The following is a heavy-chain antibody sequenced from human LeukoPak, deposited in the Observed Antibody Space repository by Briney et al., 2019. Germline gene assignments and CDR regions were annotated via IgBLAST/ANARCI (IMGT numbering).Heavy chain of an antibody. CDR3: ARIAVAGMSHAFDI. D-gene: IGHD6-19*01. CDR2: IWYGGSNK. Sequence: PGGSLRLSCAASGFTFSSYGMHWVRQAPGKGLEWVAVIWYGGSNKYYADSVKGRFTISRDNSKNTLYLQMNSLRAEDTAVYYCARIAVAGMSHAFDIWGQGTMVTVSS. J-gene: IGHJ3*02. CDR1: GFTFSSYG. V-gene: IGHV3-33*08.